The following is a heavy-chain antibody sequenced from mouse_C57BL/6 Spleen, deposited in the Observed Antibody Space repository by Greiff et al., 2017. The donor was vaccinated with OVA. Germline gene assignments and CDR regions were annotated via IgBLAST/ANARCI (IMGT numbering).Heavy chain of an antibody. V-gene: IGHV1-55*01. Sequence: QVQLQQPGAELVKPGASVKMSCKASGYTFTSYWITWVKQRPGQGLEWIGDIYPGSGSTNNNEKFKSKATLTVDTSSSAAYKQLSRLTSEDSAVYYCARDGSSYFDYWGQGTTLTVSS. J-gene: IGHJ2*01. CDR2: IYPGSGST. CDR1: GYTFTSYW. D-gene: IGHD1-1*01. CDR3: ARDGSSYFDY.